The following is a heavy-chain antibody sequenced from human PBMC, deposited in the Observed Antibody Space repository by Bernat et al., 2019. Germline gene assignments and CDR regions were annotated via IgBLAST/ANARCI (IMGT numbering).Heavy chain of an antibody. J-gene: IGHJ3*02. V-gene: IGHV3-30*18. CDR2: ISYDGSNK. Sequence: QVQLVESGGGVVQPGRSLRLSCAASGFTFSSYGMHWVRQAPGKGLEWVAAISYDGSNKYYADSVKGRFTISRDNSKNTLYLQMNSLRAEDTAVYYWAKPRARMEAGTDAFDIWGQGTMVTVSS. CDR1: GFTFSSYG. CDR3: AKPRARMEAGTDAFDI. D-gene: IGHD2-15*01.